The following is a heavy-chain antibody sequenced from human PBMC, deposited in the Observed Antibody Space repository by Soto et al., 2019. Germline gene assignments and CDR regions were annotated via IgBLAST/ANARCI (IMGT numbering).Heavy chain of an antibody. CDR1: GFTFSSYA. Sequence: GGSLRLSCAASGFTFSSYAMHWIRQAPGKGLEWVAVISTGGRDKYHADSVKGRFTISRDNSKNTLFLQMNSLRPEDTAEYYCARRYGDCFDYWGQGTLVTVSS. D-gene: IGHD4-17*01. V-gene: IGHV3-30*01. CDR3: ARRYGDCFDY. CDR2: ISTGGRDK. J-gene: IGHJ4*02.